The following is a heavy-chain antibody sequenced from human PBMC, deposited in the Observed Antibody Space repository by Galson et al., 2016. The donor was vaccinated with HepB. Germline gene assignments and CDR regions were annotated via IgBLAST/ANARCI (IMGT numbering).Heavy chain of an antibody. V-gene: IGHV4-31*03. CDR3: ARDHCTGGVCYSSPWYYGMDV. D-gene: IGHD2-8*02. Sequence: LSLTCTVSGGSISTGYYYWSWIRQLPGMGLEWIGYISYSGSTDYNPSLQSRVTISADTSKNQFSLQLTSVTAADTAVYYCARDHCTGGVCYSSPWYYGMDVWGQGTTVTGSS. J-gene: IGHJ6*02. CDR2: ISYSGST. CDR1: GGSISTGYYY.